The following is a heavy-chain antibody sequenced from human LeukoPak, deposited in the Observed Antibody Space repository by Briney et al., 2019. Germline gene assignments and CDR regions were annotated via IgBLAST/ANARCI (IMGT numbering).Heavy chain of an antibody. V-gene: IGHV1-18*01. J-gene: IGHJ4*02. CDR2: ISAYNGNT. Sequence: ASVKVSCKASGYTFTSYGISWVRQAPGQGLEWMGWISAYNGNTNYAQKLQGRVTMTTDTSTSTAYMELRSLRSDDTAVYYCARDLLRSRATLYGSGSMADYWGQGTLVTVSS. CDR1: GYTFTSYG. CDR3: ARDLLRSRATLYGSGSMADY. D-gene: IGHD3-10*01.